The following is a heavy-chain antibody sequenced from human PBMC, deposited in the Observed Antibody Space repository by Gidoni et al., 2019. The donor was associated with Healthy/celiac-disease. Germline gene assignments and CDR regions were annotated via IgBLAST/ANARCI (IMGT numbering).Heavy chain of an antibody. CDR3: ARRELYARYSSSWGGMDV. J-gene: IGHJ6*02. V-gene: IGHV4-39*01. D-gene: IGHD6-13*01. Sequence: QLQLQESGPGLVKPSETLSLTCTVSGGSISSSSYYWGWIRQPPGKGLEWIGSIYYSGSTYYNPSLKIRVTISVDTSKNQFSLKLSSVTAADTAVYYCARRELYARYSSSWGGMDVWGQGTTVTVSS. CDR2: IYYSGST. CDR1: GGSISSSSYY.